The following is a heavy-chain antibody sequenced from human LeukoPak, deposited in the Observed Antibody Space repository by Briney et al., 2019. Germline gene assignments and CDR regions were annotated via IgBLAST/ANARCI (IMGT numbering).Heavy chain of an antibody. D-gene: IGHD2-2*01. J-gene: IGHJ5*01. CDR3: ARAGDIVVVPDNWFDS. CDR1: GYTFTSYD. V-gene: IGHV1-8*01. CDR2: MNPNSGNT. Sequence: GASVKVSCKASGYTFTSYDINWVRQATGQGLEWMGWMNPNSGNTGYAQKFQGRVIMTRNTSISTAYMELSSLRSEDTAVYYCARAGDIVVVPDNWFDSWGQGTLVTVSS.